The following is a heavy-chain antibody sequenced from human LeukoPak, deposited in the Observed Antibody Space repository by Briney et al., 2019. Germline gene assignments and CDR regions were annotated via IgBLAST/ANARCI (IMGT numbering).Heavy chain of an antibody. Sequence: ASVKVSCKASGFTFTDHYMHWVRQAPGQGLEWMGWINPNSGGTNYAQKFQGRVTMTRDTSISTAYMELSRLRYDDTAVYYCARMPSYCSSTNCFYDYWGQGTLVTVSS. D-gene: IGHD2-2*01. CDR1: GFTFTDHY. J-gene: IGHJ4*02. V-gene: IGHV1-2*02. CDR2: INPNSGGT. CDR3: ARMPSYCSSTNCFYDY.